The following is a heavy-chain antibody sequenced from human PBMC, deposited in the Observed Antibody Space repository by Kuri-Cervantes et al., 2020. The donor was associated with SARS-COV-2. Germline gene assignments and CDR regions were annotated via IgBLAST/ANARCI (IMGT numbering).Heavy chain of an antibody. CDR3: ARGLTYYYYYYMDV. Sequence: SETLSLTCAVYGGSFSGYYWSWIRQPAGKGLEWIGRIYTSGSTNYNPSLKSRVTMSVDTSKNQFSLKLSSVTAADTAVYYCARGLTYYYYYYMDVWGKGTTVTVSS. D-gene: IGHD1-14*01. V-gene: IGHV4-59*10. J-gene: IGHJ6*03. CDR1: GGSFSGYY. CDR2: IYTSGST.